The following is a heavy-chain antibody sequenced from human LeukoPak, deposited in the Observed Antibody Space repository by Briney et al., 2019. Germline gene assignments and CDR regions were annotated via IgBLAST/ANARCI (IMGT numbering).Heavy chain of an antibody. CDR2: ISSDGSAT. CDR3: ARPMISVMSLGADF. D-gene: IGHD3/OR15-3a*01. Sequence: QTGGSLPLSCAVSGFTFSNYWMHWVRQAPGKGLVWVSCISSDGSATNYADSVKGRFSISRDNAKNTLYLHMNSLRAEDTALYYCARPMISVMSLGADFWGQGSLVTVSS. V-gene: IGHV3-74*01. CDR1: GFTFSNYW. J-gene: IGHJ4*02.